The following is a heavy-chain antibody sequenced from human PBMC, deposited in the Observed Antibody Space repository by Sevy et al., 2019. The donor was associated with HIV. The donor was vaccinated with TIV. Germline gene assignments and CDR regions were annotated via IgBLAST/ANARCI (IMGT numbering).Heavy chain of an antibody. CDR3: ARPSRTAPTGAVDS. CDR1: GFTFSSYW. CDR2: INSDGTST. V-gene: IGHV3-74*01. J-gene: IGHJ4*02. Sequence: GGSLRLSCAASGFTFSSYWMHWVRQAPGKGLVWVSRINSDGTSTSYADSVKGRFTISRDNAKNTVFLQVNSLRAEDTATYYCARPSRTAPTGAVDSWGQGTLVTVSS. D-gene: IGHD7-27*01.